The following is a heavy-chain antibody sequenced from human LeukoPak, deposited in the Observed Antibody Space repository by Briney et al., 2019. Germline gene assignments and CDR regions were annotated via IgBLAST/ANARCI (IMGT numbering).Heavy chain of an antibody. CDR2: INPNSGGT. V-gene: IGHV1-2*02. CDR3: ARVPYRGYSYGPIDY. D-gene: IGHD5-18*01. Sequence: ASVKVSCXASGYTFTGYYMHWVRQAPGQGLVWMGWINPNSGGTNYAQKFQGRVTMTRDTSISTAYMELSRLRSDDTAVYYCARVPYRGYSYGPIDYWGQGTLVTVSS. CDR1: GYTFTGYY. J-gene: IGHJ4*02.